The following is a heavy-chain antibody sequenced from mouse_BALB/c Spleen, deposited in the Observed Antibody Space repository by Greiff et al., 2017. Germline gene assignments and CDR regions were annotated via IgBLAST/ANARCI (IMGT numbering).Heavy chain of an antibody. V-gene: IGHV5-9-4*01. J-gene: IGHJ2*01. D-gene: IGHD2-1*01. CDR1: GFTFSSYA. Sequence: EVMLVESGGGLVKPGGSLKLSCAASGFTFSSYAMSWVRQSPEKRLEWVAEISSGGSYTYYPDTVTGRFTISRDNAKNTLYLEMSSLRSEDTAMYYCARVNGNFDYWGQGTTLTVSS. CDR2: ISSGGSYT. CDR3: ARVNGNFDY.